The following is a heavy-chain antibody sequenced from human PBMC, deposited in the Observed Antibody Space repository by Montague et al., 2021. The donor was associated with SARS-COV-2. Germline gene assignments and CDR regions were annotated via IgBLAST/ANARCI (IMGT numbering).Heavy chain of an antibody. CDR2: INHSGST. Sequence: SETLSLTCAVYGGSFSGYYWSWIRQPPGKGLEWIGEINHSGSTNYNPSLKSRVTISVDTSKNQFSLKLSSVTAADTAVYYCASVRDYGWGTGLGMDFWGQGTPVTVSS. V-gene: IGHV4-34*01. J-gene: IGHJ6*02. CDR1: GGSFSGYY. CDR3: ASVRDYGWGTGLGMDF. D-gene: IGHD3-10*01.